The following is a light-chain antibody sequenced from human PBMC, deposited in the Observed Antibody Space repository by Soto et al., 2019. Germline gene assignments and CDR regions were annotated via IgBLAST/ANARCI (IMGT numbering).Light chain of an antibody. CDR3: HSRA. V-gene: IGKV1-5*01. J-gene: IGKJ5*01. Sequence: DIQLTQTPSTLSSSVVYWFTITCRASQTISRWLAWYQQKPGRAPKLLIYDASTLESGVPSRFSGSGSETEFTLTISRLQPDDFATYFCHSRAFGQGTRLEI. CDR1: QTISRW. CDR2: DAS.